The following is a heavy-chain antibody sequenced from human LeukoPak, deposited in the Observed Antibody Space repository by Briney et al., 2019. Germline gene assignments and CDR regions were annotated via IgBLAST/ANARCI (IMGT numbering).Heavy chain of an antibody. J-gene: IGHJ4*02. CDR2: IYYSGST. CDR3: ARGAGKADY. CDR1: GGSISSGDYY. Sequence: NTSETLSLTCTVSGGSISSGDYYWSWIRQPPGKGLEWIGYIYYSGSTYYNPSLKSRVTISIDTSKNQFSLKLSSVTAADTAVYYCARGAGKADYWGQGTLVTVSS. V-gene: IGHV4-30-4*01. D-gene: IGHD4-23*01.